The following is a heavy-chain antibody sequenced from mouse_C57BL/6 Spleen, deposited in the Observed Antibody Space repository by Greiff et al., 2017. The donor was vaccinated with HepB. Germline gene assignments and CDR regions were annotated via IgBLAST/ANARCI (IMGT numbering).Heavy chain of an antibody. CDR3: ARGDGYIYAMDD. Sequence: QVQLQQSGPELVKPGASVKISCKASGYSFSSSWMNWVKQRPGKGLEWIGRIYPGDGDTNYNGKFKGKATLTADKSSSTADMQLSSLTSEDSAVYFCARGDGYIYAMDDWGQGTSVTVSS. CDR2: IYPGDGDT. J-gene: IGHJ4*01. D-gene: IGHD2-3*01. CDR1: GYSFSSSW. V-gene: IGHV1-82*01.